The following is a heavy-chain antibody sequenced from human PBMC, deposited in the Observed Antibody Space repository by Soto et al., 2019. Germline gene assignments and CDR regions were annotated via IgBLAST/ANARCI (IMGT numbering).Heavy chain of an antibody. D-gene: IGHD3-3*02. CDR3: ARDFNSIFDDFADMRWNFDP. V-gene: IGHV4-4*07. CDR1: GGSINNYY. CDR2: VFTTGTT. J-gene: IGHJ5*02. Sequence: SETLSLTCSVTGGSINNYYWSWVRQSAGKGLEWIGRVFTTGTTDYNPSLKGRVTISVDTSKNQFSLSLRTVTAADTAIYYCARDFNSIFDDFADMRWNFDPWGQGTLVTVSS.